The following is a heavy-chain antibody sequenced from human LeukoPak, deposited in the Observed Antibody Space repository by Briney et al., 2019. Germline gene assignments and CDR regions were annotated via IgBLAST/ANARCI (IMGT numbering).Heavy chain of an antibody. J-gene: IGHJ4*02. V-gene: IGHV1-69*05. CDR2: IIPIFGTA. CDR1: GGTFISYA. D-gene: IGHD1-26*01. CDR3: ARMVGATYFDY. Sequence: GASVKVSCKASGGTFISYAISWVRQAPGQGLEWMGGIIPIFGTANYAQKFQGRVTITTDESTSTAYMELSSLRSEDTAVYYCARMVGATYFDYWGQGTLVTVSS.